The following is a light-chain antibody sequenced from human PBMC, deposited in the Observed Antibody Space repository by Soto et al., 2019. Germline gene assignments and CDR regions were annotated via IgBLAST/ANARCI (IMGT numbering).Light chain of an antibody. J-gene: IGLJ1*01. CDR2: SNN. Sequence: QSVLTQPPSASGTPGQRVTISCSGSNSNIGTNTVNWYQQLPGTAPRLLIYSNNQRPSGVPQRFSGSKTGTSASLAIGGLQSEDGADYYCAAWDDSVGAYVFGTGTKVTVL. CDR3: AAWDDSVGAYV. CDR1: NSNIGTNT. V-gene: IGLV1-44*01.